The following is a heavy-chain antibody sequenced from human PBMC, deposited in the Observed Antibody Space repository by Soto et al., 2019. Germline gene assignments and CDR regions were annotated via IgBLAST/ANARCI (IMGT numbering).Heavy chain of an antibody. CDR1: GFTFSPYW. CDR2: INSDGSIT. CDR3: EKLNCMSTLTNWFDP. D-gene: IGHD1-1*01. V-gene: IGHV3-74*01. Sequence: EVQLVESGGGLVQPGGSLRLSCAASGFTFSPYWMHWVRQAPGKGLVWVSRINSDGSITSYADSVKGRFTISRDNAKNTLYLQMINLSAEDTAVYYCEKLNCMSTLTNWFDPWGQGTLVTVSS. J-gene: IGHJ5*02.